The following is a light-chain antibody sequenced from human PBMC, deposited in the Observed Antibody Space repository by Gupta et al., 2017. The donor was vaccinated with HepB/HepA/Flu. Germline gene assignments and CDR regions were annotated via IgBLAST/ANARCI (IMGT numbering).Light chain of an antibody. Sequence: DNQMNQFPFSASSSVGDIVTITCRASQGISSWLAWYQQKPGKAPKLLIYSASSLKSGVPSRFSGAGSGTDFTLTISSLQPEDFATYYCQQDNSYPLTFGGGTRVEIK. CDR2: SAS. CDR3: QQDNSYPLT. J-gene: IGKJ4*01. CDR1: QGISSW. V-gene: IGKV1-12*01.